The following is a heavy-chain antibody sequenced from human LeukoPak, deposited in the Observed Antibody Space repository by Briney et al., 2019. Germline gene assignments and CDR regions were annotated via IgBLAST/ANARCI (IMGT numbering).Heavy chain of an antibody. CDR1: GYTFNSYG. CDR3: ARVLNYYDRSGSNYYYMDV. CDR2: ISGYNGNT. V-gene: IGHV1-18*01. D-gene: IGHD3-22*01. Sequence: ASVKVSCKASGYTFNSYGISWVPQAPGQGLEWMGWISGYNGNTNYAQKLQGRVTMTTDTSTSTAYMELRSLRSDDSAVYYCARVLNYYDRSGSNYYYMDVWGKGTTVTVSS. J-gene: IGHJ6*03.